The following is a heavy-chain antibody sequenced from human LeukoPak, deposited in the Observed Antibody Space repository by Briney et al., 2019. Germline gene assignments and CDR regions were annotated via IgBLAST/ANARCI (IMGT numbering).Heavy chain of an antibody. CDR3: ARASVVPAVYYYMDV. CDR2: IYTSGST. V-gene: IGHV4-61*02. CDR1: GGSISSAGYY. D-gene: IGHD2-2*01. J-gene: IGHJ6*03. Sequence: SQTLSLTCTVSGGSISSAGYYWSWIRQPAGKGLEWIGCIYTSGSTNYNPSLKSRVTISVNTSKNQFSLKLSSVTAADTAVYYCARASVVPAVYYYMDVWGKGTTVTVSS.